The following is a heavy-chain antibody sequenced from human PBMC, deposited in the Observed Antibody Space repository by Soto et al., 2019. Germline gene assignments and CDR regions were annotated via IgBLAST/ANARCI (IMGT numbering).Heavy chain of an antibody. J-gene: IGHJ4*02. D-gene: IGHD2-2*01. CDR2: MNPNSGNT. V-gene: IGHV1-8*01. CDR1: GYTFTSYD. Sequence: QVQLVQSGAEVKKPGASVKVSCKASGYTFTSYDINWVRQATGQGLEWMGWMNPNSGNTGYAQKFQGRVPMTRNTSISTAYMELSSLRSEDTAVYYCARGLGYCSSTSCYRYYFDYWGQGTLVTVSS. CDR3: ARGLGYCSSTSCYRYYFDY.